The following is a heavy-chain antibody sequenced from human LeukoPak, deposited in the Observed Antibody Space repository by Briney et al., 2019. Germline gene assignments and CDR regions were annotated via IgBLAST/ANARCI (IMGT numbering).Heavy chain of an antibody. CDR1: GFTFSSYA. J-gene: IGHJ4*02. D-gene: IGHD6-19*01. CDR3: AKGSGWYV. Sequence: GGSLRLSCAASGFTFSSYAMTWVRQAPGKGLEWVSVINTSGGNTDYADPVKGRFTISRDNSKNTLYLQMNSLRAEDTGVYYCAKGSGWYVWGQGTLVTVSS. V-gene: IGHV3-23*01. CDR2: INTSGGNT.